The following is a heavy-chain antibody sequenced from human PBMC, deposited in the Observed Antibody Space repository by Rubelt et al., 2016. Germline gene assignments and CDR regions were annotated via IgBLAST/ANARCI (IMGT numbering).Heavy chain of an antibody. J-gene: IGHJ6*02. CDR2: IYYSGST. V-gene: IGHV4-39*02. CDR1: GTSISSTSFY. CDR3: ARATRGFDVGDGYYYGMDV. Sequence: QLQLQESGPGLVKPPETLSLACTVSGTSISSTSFYWVWIRQPPGKGLEWIGSIYYSGSTYYNPSLKSRVTISVDTSENQFFLKLTSVPAADTALYYCARATRGFDVGDGYYYGMDVWGQGTTVTVSS. D-gene: IGHD5-12*01.